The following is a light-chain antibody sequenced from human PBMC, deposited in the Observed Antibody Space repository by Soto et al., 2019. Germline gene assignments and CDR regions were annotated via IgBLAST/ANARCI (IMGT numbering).Light chain of an antibody. CDR3: QQRSSWPPTIT. V-gene: IGKV3-11*01. CDR2: SAS. CDR1: QNLGTLY. Sequence: ETVLTQSPGTLSLSQEERGTLSCRASQNLGTLYLAWFQQKSGQAPRLLIYSASRRATDIPPRFSGSGSGTDFTLTISSLEPEDFAVYYCQQRSSWPPTITFGQGTRLEIK. J-gene: IGKJ5*01.